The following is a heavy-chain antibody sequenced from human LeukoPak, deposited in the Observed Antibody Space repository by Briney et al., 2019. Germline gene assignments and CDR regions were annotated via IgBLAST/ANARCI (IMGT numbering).Heavy chain of an antibody. CDR1: GFTFSSYW. D-gene: IGHD3-10*01. CDR2: IKQDGSEK. CDR3: AREGGTMVRGAINDY. V-gene: IGHV3-7*01. Sequence: PGGSLRLSCAASGFTFSSYWMSWVRQAPGKGLELVANIKQDGSEKYYVDSVKGRFTISRDNAKNSLYLQMNSLRAEDTAVYYCAREGGTMVRGAINDYWGQGTLVTVSS. J-gene: IGHJ4*02.